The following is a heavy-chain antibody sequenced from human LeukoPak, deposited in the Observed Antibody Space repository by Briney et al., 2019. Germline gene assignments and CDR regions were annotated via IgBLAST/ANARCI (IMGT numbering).Heavy chain of an antibody. J-gene: IGHJ4*02. D-gene: IGHD6-19*01. V-gene: IGHV3-23*01. Sequence: GGSLRLSCAASGFIFSNYGMNWVRQAPGKGLEWVAAISASGSATSYADSVRGRFTISRDNSKSTTYLQMNSLRAEDTAVYYCARDRYSSGAYYFDYWGQGTLVTVSS. CDR2: ISASGSAT. CDR3: ARDRYSSGAYYFDY. CDR1: GFIFSNYG.